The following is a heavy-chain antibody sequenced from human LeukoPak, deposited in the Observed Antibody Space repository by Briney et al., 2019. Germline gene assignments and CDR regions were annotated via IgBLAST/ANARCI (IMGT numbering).Heavy chain of an antibody. J-gene: IGHJ5*02. CDR2: IYSTGSTT. CDR1: GFTLRSYE. Sequence: GGSLRLSCVASGFTLRSYEMNWVRQAPGEGLEWISYIYSTGSTTYYADSVKGRFTISRDNAKNSLYLQMNSLRVEDTAVYYCVRGGYGDYGRGSWGQGTLLTVSS. CDR3: VRGGYGDYGRGS. D-gene: IGHD4-17*01. V-gene: IGHV3-48*03.